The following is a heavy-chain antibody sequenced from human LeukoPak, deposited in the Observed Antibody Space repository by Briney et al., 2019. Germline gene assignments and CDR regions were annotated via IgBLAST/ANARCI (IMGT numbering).Heavy chain of an antibody. D-gene: IGHD2-2*02. CDR1: GGSFSGYY. CDR2: INHSGST. V-gene: IGHV4-34*01. Sequence: SETLSLTCAVYGGSFSGYYWSWIRQPPGKGLEWIGEINHSGSTNYNPSLKSRVTISVDTSKNQLSLKLSSVTAADTAVYYCARKRSGYCSSTSRYTGPTIYYYYGMDVWGQGTTVTVSS. CDR3: ARKRSGYCSSTSRYTGPTIYYYYGMDV. J-gene: IGHJ6*02.